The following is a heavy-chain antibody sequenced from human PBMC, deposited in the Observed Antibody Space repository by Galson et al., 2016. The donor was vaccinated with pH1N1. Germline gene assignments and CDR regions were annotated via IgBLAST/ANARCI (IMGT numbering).Heavy chain of an antibody. Sequence: PALVKPPQTLTLTCAFSGFSLHTVRMRVSWIRQPPGKALEWLARVDWDDDKYYSTSLKTRLTISKDTSKNQVVLTMTNMDAVDTGTYYCARMASKGGWYFDGWGRGTLVTVSS. V-gene: IGHV2-70*04. J-gene: IGHJ2*01. D-gene: IGHD3-16*01. CDR1: GFSLHTVRMR. CDR3: ARMASKGGWYFDG. CDR2: VDWDDDK.